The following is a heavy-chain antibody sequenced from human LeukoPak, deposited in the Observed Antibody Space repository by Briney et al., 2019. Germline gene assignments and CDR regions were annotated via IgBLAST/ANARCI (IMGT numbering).Heavy chain of an antibody. Sequence: PSETLSLTCVVSGGSISSSNKWSWVRQPPGKGLEWIGYIYHSGSTYYNPSLKSRVTISVDRSKNQFSLKLSSVTAADTAVYYCATESHRNDYFDYWGQGTLVTVSS. V-gene: IGHV4-4*02. CDR3: ATESHRNDYFDY. D-gene: IGHD2-8*01. CDR1: GGSISSSNK. J-gene: IGHJ4*02. CDR2: IYHSGST.